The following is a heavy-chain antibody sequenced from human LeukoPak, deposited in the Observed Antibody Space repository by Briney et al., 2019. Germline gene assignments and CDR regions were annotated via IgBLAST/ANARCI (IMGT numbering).Heavy chain of an antibody. Sequence: SETLSLTCTVSGGSISRYYWSWIRQPPGKGLEWIGYIYYGGSTDYNPSLKSRVTISVDTSKNQFSLKLSSVTAADTAVYYCARGHWLSDSYYGIDVWGQGTTVTVSS. CDR2: IYYGGST. CDR1: GGSISRYY. CDR3: ARGHWLSDSYYGIDV. D-gene: IGHD3-9*01. J-gene: IGHJ6*02. V-gene: IGHV4-59*01.